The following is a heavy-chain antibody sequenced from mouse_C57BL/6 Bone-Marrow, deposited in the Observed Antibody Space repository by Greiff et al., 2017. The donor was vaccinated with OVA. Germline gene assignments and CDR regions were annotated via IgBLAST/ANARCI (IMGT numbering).Heavy chain of an antibody. V-gene: IGHV1-81*01. CDR1: GYTFTSYG. J-gene: IGHJ2*01. CDR3: ARTDGWYVDY. CDR2: IYPRSGNT. D-gene: IGHD2-3*01. Sequence: VQLQQSGAELARPGASVKLSCKASGYTFTSYGISWVKQRTGQGLEWIGEIYPRSGNTYYNEQFKGKATLTADKSSSTAYLELRSLPSEDSAVYYCARTDGWYVDYWGQGTTLTVSS.